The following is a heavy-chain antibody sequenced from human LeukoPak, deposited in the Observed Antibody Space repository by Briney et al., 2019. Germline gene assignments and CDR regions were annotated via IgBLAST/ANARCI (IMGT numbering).Heavy chain of an antibody. CDR3: ARGGNGYGYDY. D-gene: IGHD5-18*01. Sequence: GASVKVSCKASGGTFSSYAISWVRQAPGQGLEWMGGIIPIFGTANYAQKFQGRVTITADESTSTAYMELSSPRSEDTAVYYCARGGNGYGYDYWGQGTLVTVSS. CDR2: IIPIFGTA. CDR1: GGTFSSYA. J-gene: IGHJ4*02. V-gene: IGHV1-69*13.